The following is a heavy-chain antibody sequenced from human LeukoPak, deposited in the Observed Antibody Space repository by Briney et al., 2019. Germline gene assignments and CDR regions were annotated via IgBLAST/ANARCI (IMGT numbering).Heavy chain of an antibody. V-gene: IGHV3-23*01. CDR1: GFTLRTYA. CDR3: AKDKAPGSWHTPSDF. Sequence: PLGSLRLSCAASGFTLRTYAMSGVRPAPRKRLGWVSGISVSGDGTYYAESVKGRFAISRDNSKNTVFLQMNSLRADDTAKYYCAKDKAPGSWHTPSDFWGQGTLVTVSS. J-gene: IGHJ4*02. CDR2: ISVSGDGT. D-gene: IGHD6-13*01.